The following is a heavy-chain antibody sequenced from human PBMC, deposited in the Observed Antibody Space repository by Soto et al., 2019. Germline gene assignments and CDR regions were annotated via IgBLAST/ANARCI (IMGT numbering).Heavy chain of an antibody. CDR3: ARDTALTLVTTLDY. D-gene: IGHD4-17*01. V-gene: IGHV1-3*04. CDR2: INISNGNT. J-gene: IGHJ4*02. CDR1: GYTFKSYQ. Sequence: GASVKVSCKASGYTFKSYQIYWVRQAPGQRLECMGWINISNGNTEYSQNFQGRVTMTRDTSASTAYMELSSLRSEDTAVYYCARDTALTLVTTLDYWGQGTPVTVSS.